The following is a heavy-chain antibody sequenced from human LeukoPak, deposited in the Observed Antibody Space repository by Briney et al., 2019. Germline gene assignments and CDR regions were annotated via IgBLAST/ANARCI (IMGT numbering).Heavy chain of an antibody. D-gene: IGHD5-18*01. Sequence: GASLKISCKGSGYSFTSYWIGWVRQLPGKGLEWMGIIYPGDSDTRYSPSFQGQVTISADKSISTAYLQWSSLKASDTAMYYCARQDTAMVGGIYYYYMDVWGKGTTVTVSS. V-gene: IGHV5-51*01. J-gene: IGHJ6*03. CDR3: ARQDTAMVGGIYYYYMDV. CDR1: GYSFTSYW. CDR2: IYPGDSDT.